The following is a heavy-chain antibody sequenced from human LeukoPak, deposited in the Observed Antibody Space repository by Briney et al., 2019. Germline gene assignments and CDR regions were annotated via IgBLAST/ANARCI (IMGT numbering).Heavy chain of an antibody. Sequence: GGSLRLSCAASGFPFNAYWMTWVRQAPGKGLEWVANIRQDGDTKYYGDSVKGRFTISRDNAMNSLYLQMNSLRAEDTAIYYCARSLPYGTTWYGRSDFWGQGTLVTVSS. J-gene: IGHJ4*02. CDR3: ARSLPYGTTWYGRSDF. CDR1: GFPFNAYW. V-gene: IGHV3-7*03. CDR2: IRQDGDTK. D-gene: IGHD6-13*01.